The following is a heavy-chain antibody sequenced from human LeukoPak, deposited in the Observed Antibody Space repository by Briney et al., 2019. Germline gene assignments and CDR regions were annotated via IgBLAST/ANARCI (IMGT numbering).Heavy chain of an antibody. V-gene: IGHV1-2*02. CDR2: INPNSGGT. CDR3: ARGLVYDSSGYGSH. Sequence: ASVKVSCKASGYTFTGYYMHWVRQAPGQGLEWMGWINPNSGGTNYAQKFQGRVTMTRDTSISTAYMELSRLRSDDTAVYYCARGLVYDSSGYGSHWGQGTLVTVSS. CDR1: GYTFTGYY. D-gene: IGHD3-22*01. J-gene: IGHJ4*02.